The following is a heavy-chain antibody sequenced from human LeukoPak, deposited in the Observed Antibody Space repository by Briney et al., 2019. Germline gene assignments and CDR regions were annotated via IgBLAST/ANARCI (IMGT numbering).Heavy chain of an antibody. Sequence: TSETLSLTCAVYGGSFSGYYWSWIRQPPGKGLEWIGEINHSGSTNYNPSLKSRVTISVDKSKNQFSLKLSSVTAADTAVYYCARWWGVGDSTRPSALYYYYGMDVWGQGTTVTVSS. D-gene: IGHD2/OR15-2a*01. J-gene: IGHJ6*02. CDR1: GGSFSGYY. CDR3: ARWWGVGDSTRPSALYYYYGMDV. CDR2: INHSGST. V-gene: IGHV4-34*01.